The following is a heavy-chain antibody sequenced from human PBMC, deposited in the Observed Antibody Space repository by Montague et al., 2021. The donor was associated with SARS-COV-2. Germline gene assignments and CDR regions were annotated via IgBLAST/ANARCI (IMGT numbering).Heavy chain of an antibody. CDR3: AGRPTPSYSSGWYLFYYAMDV. Sequence: SETLSLTCAVSGGSINSYYWSWIRQPPGKGLEWIGYIYYSGGTIYNPSLKSRVTISIDTSKNQFSLKLNSVTAADTAVYYCAGRPTPSYSSGWYLFYYAMDVWGRGTTVTVSS. J-gene: IGHJ6*02. V-gene: IGHV4-59*01. CDR1: GGSINSYY. CDR2: IYYSGGT. D-gene: IGHD6-19*01.